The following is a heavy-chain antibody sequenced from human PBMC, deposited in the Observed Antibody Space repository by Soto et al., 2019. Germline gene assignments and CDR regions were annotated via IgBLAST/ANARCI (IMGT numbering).Heavy chain of an antibody. Sequence: QVQLVESGGGVVQPGRSLRLSCAASGFTFSSYGMHWVRQAPGKGLEWVAVIWYDGSNKYYADSVKGRFTISRDNSKNTLYLQMNSLRAEDTAVYYCARVLSGDYVMDYWGQGTLVTVSS. CDR3: ARVLSGDYVMDY. CDR2: IWYDGSNK. D-gene: IGHD4-17*01. J-gene: IGHJ4*02. CDR1: GFTFSSYG. V-gene: IGHV3-33*01.